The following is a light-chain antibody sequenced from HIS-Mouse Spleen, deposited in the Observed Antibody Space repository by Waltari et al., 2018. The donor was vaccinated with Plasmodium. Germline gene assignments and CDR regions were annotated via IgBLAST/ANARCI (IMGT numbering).Light chain of an antibody. CDR1: QSISND. V-gene: IGKV1-39*01. J-gene: IGKJ1*01. CDR2: AAS. Sequence: DIQMTQSPSSLSASVGDRVTITCRASQSISNDLNWYQQKPGKAPKFLIYAASTLPSGVPSRFSGSGSGTDFTLTISSLQPEDFATYYCQRSYSTWTFGQGTKVEIK. CDR3: QRSYSTWT.